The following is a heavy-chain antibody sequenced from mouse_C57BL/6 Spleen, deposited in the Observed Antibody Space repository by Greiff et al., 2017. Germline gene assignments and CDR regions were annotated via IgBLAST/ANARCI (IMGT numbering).Heavy chain of an antibody. CDR2: ISDGGSYT. CDR1: GFTFSSYA. Sequence: EVHLVESGGGLVKPGGSLKLSCAASGFTFSSYAMSWVRQTPEKRLEWVATISDGGSYTYYPDNVKGRFTISRDNAKNNLYLQMSHLKSEDTAMYYCARDPIYGNYLFAYWGQGTLVTVSA. D-gene: IGHD2-1*01. V-gene: IGHV5-4*01. CDR3: ARDPIYGNYLFAY. J-gene: IGHJ3*01.